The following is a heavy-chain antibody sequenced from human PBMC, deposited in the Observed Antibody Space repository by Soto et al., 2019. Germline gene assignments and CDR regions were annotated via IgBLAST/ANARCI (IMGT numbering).Heavy chain of an antibody. CDR3: ARMETFGSLNWFDP. CDR2: MNPGSGDT. Sequence: ASVKFSCKASGYSCTNNDVIWLRQATGQGLEWMGWMNPGSGDTGYAQKFQGRVTMTRDISIATAYMELSSLRSDDTAIYYCARMETFGSLNWFDPWGQGTLVTVSS. CDR1: GYSCTNND. D-gene: IGHD3-16*01. V-gene: IGHV1-8*01. J-gene: IGHJ5*02.